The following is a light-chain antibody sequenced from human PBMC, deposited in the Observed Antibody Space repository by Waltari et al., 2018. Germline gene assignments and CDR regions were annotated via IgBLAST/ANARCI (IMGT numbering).Light chain of an antibody. V-gene: IGKV3-11*01. Sequence: DIVLSQSPATLSLSPGDRATLACRASQNVNNYIGWYQQKTGQAPRLLIYDASYRATGIPARFSGSGSGTDFTLTISSLEPEDFAVYYCQQRGNWPPSFGGGTKVEIK. CDR2: DAS. CDR1: QNVNNY. J-gene: IGKJ4*01. CDR3: QQRGNWPPS.